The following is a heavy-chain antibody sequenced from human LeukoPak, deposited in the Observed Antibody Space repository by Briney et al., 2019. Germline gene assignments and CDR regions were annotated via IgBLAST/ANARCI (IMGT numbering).Heavy chain of an antibody. J-gene: IGHJ4*02. V-gene: IGHV4-39*07. D-gene: IGHD4-17*01. CDR2: IYYSGST. CDR3: ARGPTVKYFDY. CDR1: RGSISSTTYY. Sequence: PSETLSLTCTVSRGSISSTTYYWGWIRQPPGTGLEWIGTIYYSGSTYYNPSLKSRVTISVDTSQNQFSLKLSSVTAADTAVYYCARGPTVKYFDYWGQGTLVTVSS.